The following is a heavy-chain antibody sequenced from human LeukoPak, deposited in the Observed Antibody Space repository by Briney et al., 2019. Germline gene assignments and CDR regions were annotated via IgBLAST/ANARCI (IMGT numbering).Heavy chain of an antibody. J-gene: IGHJ6*04. Sequence: GGSLRLSCAASGFTFSDHYMDWVRQAPGKGLEWVGRTRNKANSYTTEYAASVKGRFTISRDDSKNSLYLQMNSLKTEDTAVYYCARVDGDYVGSNYHYYGMDVWGKGTTVTVSS. D-gene: IGHD4-17*01. CDR3: ARVDGDYVGSNYHYYGMDV. CDR2: TRNKANSYTT. V-gene: IGHV3-72*01. CDR1: GFTFSDHY.